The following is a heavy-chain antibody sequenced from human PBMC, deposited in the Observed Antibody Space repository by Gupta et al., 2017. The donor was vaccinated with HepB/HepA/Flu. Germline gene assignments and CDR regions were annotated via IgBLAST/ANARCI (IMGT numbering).Heavy chain of an antibody. CDR2: ISYDGSNK. Sequence: QVQLVESGGGVVQPGRSLRLSCVASGFTFSTSDIHWVRQAPGKGLGWVAVISYDGSNKNYADSVKGRFTISRDNSRKTLYLQMNSLRTDDTAVYYCASSDIVVVPAAGEYFEHWGQGTLVTVSS. CDR3: ASSDIVVVPAAGEYFEH. CDR1: GFTFSTSD. J-gene: IGHJ1*01. D-gene: IGHD2-2*01. V-gene: IGHV3-30*03.